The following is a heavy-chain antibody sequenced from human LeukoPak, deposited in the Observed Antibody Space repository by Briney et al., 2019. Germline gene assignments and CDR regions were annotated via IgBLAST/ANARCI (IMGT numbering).Heavy chain of an antibody. Sequence: RASVKVSCKADGGAFTSYAITWLRQAPGQGPEWMGGTVPVLGRTNYAQKFQGRVSHTTDESTGTTYMQLSSLTSDDTAICYFAETVTARPDCVGNWLDPWGQGPLVTVST. CDR2: TVPVLGRT. CDR1: GGAFTSYA. D-gene: IGHD4-11*01. V-gene: IGHV1-69*05. J-gene: IGHJ5*02. CDR3: AETVTARPDCVGNWLDP.